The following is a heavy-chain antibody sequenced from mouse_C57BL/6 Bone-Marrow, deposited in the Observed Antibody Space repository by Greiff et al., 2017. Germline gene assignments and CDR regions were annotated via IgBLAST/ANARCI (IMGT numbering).Heavy chain of an antibody. CDR3: ARDVHLGDPYWYFDV. CDR2: INPSNGGT. CDR1: GYTFTSYW. V-gene: IGHV1-53*01. Sequence: QVQLQQPGTELVKPGASVKLSCKASGYTFTSYWMHWVKQRPGQGLEWIGNINPSNGGTNYNEKFKSKATLTVDKSSSTAYMQLSSLTSEDSAVYDCARDVHLGDPYWYFDVWGTGTTVTVSS. D-gene: IGHD4-1*01. J-gene: IGHJ1*03.